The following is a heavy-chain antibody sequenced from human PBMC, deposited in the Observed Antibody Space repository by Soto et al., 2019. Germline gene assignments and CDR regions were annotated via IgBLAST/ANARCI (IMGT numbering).Heavy chain of an antibody. D-gene: IGHD5-12*01. CDR3: ARVLGSGYDPLDY. Sequence: XSVQVSLKASCYTFRSYAISWVRQGPGQGLEWMGWISAYNGNTNYAQKLQGRVTMTSDTSTSTAYMELRSLRSDDTAVYYCARVLGSGYDPLDYWGQGTLVTVSS. CDR2: ISAYNGNT. J-gene: IGHJ4*02. V-gene: IGHV1-18*01. CDR1: CYTFRSYA.